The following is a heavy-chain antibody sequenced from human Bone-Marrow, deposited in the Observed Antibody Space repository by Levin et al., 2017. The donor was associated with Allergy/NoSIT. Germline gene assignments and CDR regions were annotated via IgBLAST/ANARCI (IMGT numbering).Heavy chain of an antibody. J-gene: IGHJ4*02. CDR3: ARDPVTEDPTKFDY. D-gene: IGHD7-27*01. CDR1: GFTFSLYG. CDR2: VYSDGSKE. V-gene: IGHV3-30*12. Sequence: GGSLRLSCAASGFTFSLYGMHWVRQAPGQGLQWVAFVYSDGSKENYADSVKGRFTISRDQSKKTLYLQMNRLRADDSAVYYCARDPVTEDPTKFDYWGQGTLVTVTS.